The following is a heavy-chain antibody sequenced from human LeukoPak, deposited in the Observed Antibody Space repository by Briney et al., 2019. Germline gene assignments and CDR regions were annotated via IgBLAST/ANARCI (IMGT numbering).Heavy chain of an antibody. J-gene: IGHJ4*02. CDR2: ISYDGSNK. D-gene: IGHD6-19*01. CDR1: GFTFSSYA. V-gene: IGHV3-30-3*01. CDR3: ARDRQWLVLWGPSYYFDY. Sequence: GGSPRLSCAASGFTFSSYAMHWVRQAPGKGLEWVAVISYDGSNKYYADSVKGRFTISRDNSKNTLYLQMNSLGAEDTAVYYCARDRQWLVLWGPSYYFDYWGQGTLVTASS.